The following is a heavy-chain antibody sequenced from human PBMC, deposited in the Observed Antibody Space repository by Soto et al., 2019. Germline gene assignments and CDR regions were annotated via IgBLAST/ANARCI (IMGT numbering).Heavy chain of an antibody. CDR1: GYTLTELS. Sequence: GASVKVSCKVSGYTLTELSMHWVRQAPGKGLEWMGGFDPEDGETIYAQKFQGRVTMTEDTSTDTAYMELSSLRSEDTAVYYCATKGLVLLWFGEFPNWFAPWGQGTLVTVSS. CDR2: FDPEDGET. D-gene: IGHD3-10*01. V-gene: IGHV1-24*01. CDR3: ATKGLVLLWFGEFPNWFAP. J-gene: IGHJ5*02.